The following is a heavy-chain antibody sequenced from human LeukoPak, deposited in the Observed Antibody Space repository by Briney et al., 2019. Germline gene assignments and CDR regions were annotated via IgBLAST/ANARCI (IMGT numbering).Heavy chain of an antibody. Sequence: GESLKISCKGSGYSFTSYWIAWVRQMPGKGLXXXXXXYPDDSDTKYSPSFQGQVTISADKSISTAYLKWSSLKVSDTAMYYCARRGHSSSWPYNWFDPWGQGTLVTVSS. V-gene: IGHV5-51*01. CDR3: ARRGHSSSWPYNWFDP. CDR2: XYPDDSDT. CDR1: GYSFTSYW. J-gene: IGHJ5*02. D-gene: IGHD6-13*01.